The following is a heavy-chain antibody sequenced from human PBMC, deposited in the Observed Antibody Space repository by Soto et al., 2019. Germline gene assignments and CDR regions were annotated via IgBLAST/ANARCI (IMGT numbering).Heavy chain of an antibody. Sequence: EVQLVESGGGLVQPGGSLRLSCAGSGFTVSSDYMSWVRQAPGKGLEWVSLIYGGGSTSYADSVKGRFTISRDNFKNTRYRQMNSLRVEDTAVYYCARDRNSAYHMGYWGQGPLVIVSS. D-gene: IGHD1-26*01. V-gene: IGHV3-66*01. CDR2: IYGGGST. CDR3: ARDRNSAYHMGY. J-gene: IGHJ4*02. CDR1: GFTVSSDY.